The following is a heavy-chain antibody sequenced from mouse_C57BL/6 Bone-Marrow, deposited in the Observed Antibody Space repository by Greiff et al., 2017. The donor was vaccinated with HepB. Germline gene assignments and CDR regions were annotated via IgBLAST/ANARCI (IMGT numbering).Heavy chain of an antibody. CDR1: GYSITSGYY. V-gene: IGHV3-6*01. Sequence: VQLQESGPGLVKPSQSLSLTCSVTGYSITSGYYWNWIRQFPGNKLEWMGYISYDGSNNYNPSLKNRISITRDTSKNQFFLKLNSVTTEDTATYYCARENPAWFAYWGQGTLVTVSA. J-gene: IGHJ3*01. CDR2: ISYDGSN. CDR3: ARENPAWFAY.